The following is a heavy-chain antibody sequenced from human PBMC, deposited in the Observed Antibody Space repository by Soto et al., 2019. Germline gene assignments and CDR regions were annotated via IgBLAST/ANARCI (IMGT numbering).Heavy chain of an antibody. CDR1: GGSISSGGYS. CDR2: IYHSGST. Sequence: PSETLSLTCAVSGGSISSGGYSWNWIRQPPGKGLEWIGYIYHSGSTYYNPSLKSRVTISVDTSKNQFSLKLSSVTAADTAVYYCARLSWVVGATLLDYWGQGTLVTASS. CDR3: ARLSWVVGATLLDY. J-gene: IGHJ4*02. V-gene: IGHV4-30-2*03. D-gene: IGHD1-26*01.